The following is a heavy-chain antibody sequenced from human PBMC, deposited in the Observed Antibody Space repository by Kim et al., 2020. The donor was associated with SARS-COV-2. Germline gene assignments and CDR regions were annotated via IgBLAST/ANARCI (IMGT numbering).Heavy chain of an antibody. J-gene: IGHJ5*02. CDR3: ARDWTMIRGAFDT. D-gene: IGHD3-10*01. CDR2: ISEDGSEK. V-gene: IGHV3-7*01. Sequence: GGSLRLSCAASGFTFNNYYLGWVRQAPGRGLEWVAIISEDGSEKFYVDSVEGRFTISRDNTMNSVYLQMDSLRVEDMAVYYCARDWTMIRGAFDTWGQGTLVTVSP. CDR1: GFTFNNYY.